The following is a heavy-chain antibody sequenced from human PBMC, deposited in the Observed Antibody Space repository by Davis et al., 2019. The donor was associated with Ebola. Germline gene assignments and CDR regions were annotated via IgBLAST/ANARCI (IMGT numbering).Heavy chain of an antibody. D-gene: IGHD3-22*01. Sequence: SVPVSCKTSGGTFSSYARSWVRQAPGQGLEWMGGIIPIFGEPNYAQKFQDRVTITADESASTAYMELSSLTSEDTAVYYCARDGGDYYDSSGYKGWFDPWGQGTLVTVSS. CDR3: ARDGGDYYDSSGYKGWFDP. V-gene: IGHV1-69*13. J-gene: IGHJ5*02. CDR1: GGTFSSYA. CDR2: IIPIFGEP.